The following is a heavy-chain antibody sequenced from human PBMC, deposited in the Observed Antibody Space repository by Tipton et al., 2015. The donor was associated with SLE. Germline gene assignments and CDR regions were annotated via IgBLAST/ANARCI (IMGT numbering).Heavy chain of an antibody. J-gene: IGHJ2*01. CDR2: IKQDGSEK. CDR1: GFSFRTYW. CDR3: ARDPRSYFDL. V-gene: IGHV3-7*01. Sequence: SLRLSCAASGFSFRTYWMSWVRQAPGKGLEWVANIKQDGSEKYYVDSVKGRFTISRGNAKNSLYLQMNSLRAEDTAVYYCARDPRSYFDLWGRGTLVTVSS.